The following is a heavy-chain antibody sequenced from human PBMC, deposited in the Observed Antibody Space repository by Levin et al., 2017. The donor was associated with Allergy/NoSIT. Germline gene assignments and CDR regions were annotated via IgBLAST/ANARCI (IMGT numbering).Heavy chain of an antibody. CDR3: VREYYAMLTGYEGMDV. CDR2: IGTSSDT. CDR1: GFTFGNYD. J-gene: IGHJ6*02. V-gene: IGHV3-13*01. Sequence: GGSLRLSCAATGFTFGNYDMHWVRQGRGKGLEWVSGIGTSSDTYYADSVKGRFTISRENAKNSLYLQMNSLKDGDTAVYYCVREYYAMLTGYEGMDVWGQGTTVTVSS. D-gene: IGHD3-9*01.